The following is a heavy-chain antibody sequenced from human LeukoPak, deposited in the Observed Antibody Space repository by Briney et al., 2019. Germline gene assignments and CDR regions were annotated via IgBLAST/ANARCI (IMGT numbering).Heavy chain of an antibody. J-gene: IGHJ6*03. V-gene: IGHV3-20*03. CDR1: GFTFSSYE. CDR3: ARSGSTYYYYIDV. Sequence: GRSLRLSYAASGFTFSSYEMNWVRQAPGKGLEWVSGINGNGGSTGYADSVKGRFTISRDNAKNSLYLQMNSLRAEDTALYYCARSGSTYYYYIDVWGKGTTVTVSS. D-gene: IGHD3-22*01. CDR2: INGNGGST.